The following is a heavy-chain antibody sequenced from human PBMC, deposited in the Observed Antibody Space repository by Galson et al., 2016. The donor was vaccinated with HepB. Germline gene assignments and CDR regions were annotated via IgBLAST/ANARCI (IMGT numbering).Heavy chain of an antibody. J-gene: IGHJ4*02. CDR3: ARDLRRSSSSSDY. Sequence: SLRLSCAASGFTFSSYSMNWVRQAPGKGLEWVSSISSNSSYIYYADSVKGRFTISRDNAKNSLYLQMNSLRAEDTAVYYCARDLRRSSSSSDYWGQGTLVTVSS. D-gene: IGHD6-6*01. V-gene: IGHV3-21*06. CDR2: ISSNSSYI. CDR1: GFTFSSYS.